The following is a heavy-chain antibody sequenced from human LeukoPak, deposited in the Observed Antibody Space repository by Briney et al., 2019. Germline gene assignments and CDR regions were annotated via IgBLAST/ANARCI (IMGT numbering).Heavy chain of an antibody. J-gene: IGHJ3*02. Sequence: PGGSLRLSCAASGFAFNNYWMHWVHQAPGKGLVWVSRINSDGSDSIYGDSAKGRFTFSRDNAKNTLFLQLSNLRADDTAVYYCARGGGDHAFDIWGQGTMVTVSS. D-gene: IGHD3-16*01. CDR1: GFAFNNYW. V-gene: IGHV3-74*01. CDR2: INSDGSDS. CDR3: ARGGGDHAFDI.